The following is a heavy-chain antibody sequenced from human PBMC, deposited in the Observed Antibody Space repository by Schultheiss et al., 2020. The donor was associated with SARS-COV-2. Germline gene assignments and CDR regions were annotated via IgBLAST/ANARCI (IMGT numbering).Heavy chain of an antibody. CDR2: MYYTDNT. CDR3: ARQEWLVPPGVDY. V-gene: IGHV4-39*01. Sequence: SETLSLTCTVSGGSISRSGYYWGWIRQSPGKGLEWIGSMYYTDNTYYNPPLKSRVTISADTSKNQFSLRLSSVTAADTAVYYCARQEWLVPPGVDYWGQGTLVTVSS. CDR1: GGSISRSGYY. D-gene: IGHD6-19*01. J-gene: IGHJ4*02.